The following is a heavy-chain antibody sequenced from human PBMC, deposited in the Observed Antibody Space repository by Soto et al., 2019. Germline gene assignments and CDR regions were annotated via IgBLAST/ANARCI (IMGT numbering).Heavy chain of an antibody. D-gene: IGHD3-16*01. CDR2: MNAKSGDT. CDR1: GYTFSDFD. Sequence: ASVKVSCKASGYTFSDFDINWLRQASGQGPEWMGWMNAKSGDTFFAQRFQGKFNMTWDTSLSTAYMEVGSLTSDDTAMYYCARGNPFNYAGFDVWGQGATVTVSS. J-gene: IGHJ6*02. V-gene: IGHV1-8*01. CDR3: ARGNPFNYAGFDV.